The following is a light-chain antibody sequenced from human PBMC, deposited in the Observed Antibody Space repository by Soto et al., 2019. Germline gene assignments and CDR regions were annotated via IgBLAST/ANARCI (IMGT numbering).Light chain of an antibody. CDR3: QQYNNWPPWT. CDR2: GAS. CDR1: QSVSSN. Sequence: PAALSLSLREKTPPSCEASQSVSSNLAWYQQKPGQAPRLLIYGASTRATGIPARFSGSGSGTEFTLTISSLQSEDFAVYYCQQYNNWPPWTFGQGTKVDI. V-gene: IGKV3-15*01. J-gene: IGKJ1*01.